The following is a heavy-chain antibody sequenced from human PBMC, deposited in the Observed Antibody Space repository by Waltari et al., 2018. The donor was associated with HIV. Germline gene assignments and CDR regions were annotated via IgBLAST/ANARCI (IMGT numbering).Heavy chain of an antibody. CDR3: ASLYCSGGSCYDY. V-gene: IGHV3-7*01. J-gene: IGHJ4*02. D-gene: IGHD2-15*01. CDR1: GFPFSSFW. Sequence: EWQLVEPGGGLVQPGGSRSLSGAASGFPFSSFWRPGSAQAPGKGLEWVANIKQDGSEKYYADSVKGRFTISRDNAKNSLYLQMNSLRAEDTAVYYCASLYCSGGSCYDYWGQGTLVTVSS. CDR2: IKQDGSEK.